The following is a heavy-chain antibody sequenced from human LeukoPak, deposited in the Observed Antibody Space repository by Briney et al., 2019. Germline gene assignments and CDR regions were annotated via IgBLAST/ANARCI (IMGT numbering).Heavy chain of an antibody. Sequence: PSETLSLICAIYGGSFSGYYWSWIRQPPGKGLEWIGEINHSGSTNYNPSLKSRVTISVDTSKNQFSLKLSSVTAANTAVYYCARVQLWGYYYYYMDVWGKGTTVTVSS. V-gene: IGHV4-34*01. CDR1: GGSFSGYY. CDR3: ARVQLWGYYYYYMDV. J-gene: IGHJ6*03. CDR2: INHSGST. D-gene: IGHD5-18*01.